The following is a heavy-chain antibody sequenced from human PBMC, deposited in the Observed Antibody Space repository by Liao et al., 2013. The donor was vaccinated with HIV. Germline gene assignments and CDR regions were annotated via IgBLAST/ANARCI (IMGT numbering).Heavy chain of an antibody. Sequence: QVQLQESGPGLVKPSQTLSLTCTVSGDSISSNDYYWSWIRQPPGKGLEWIGYIYYSGTTYYNPSLKSRVTISVDTLKNQFSLNLRSVTAADTAVYYCARDKGAVPFDSWGQGTLVTVSS. CDR3: ARDKGAVPFDS. J-gene: IGHJ4*02. V-gene: IGHV4-30-4*08. CDR2: IYYSGTT. CDR1: GDSISSNDYY. D-gene: IGHD4/OR15-4a*01.